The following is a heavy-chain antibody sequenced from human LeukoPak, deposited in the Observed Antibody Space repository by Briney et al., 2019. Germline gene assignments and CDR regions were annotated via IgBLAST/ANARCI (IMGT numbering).Heavy chain of an antibody. CDR2: INHSGST. Sequence: SETLSLTCAVYGGSFSGYYWSWIRQPPGKGLEWIGEINHSGSTNYNPSLKSRVTISVDTSKNQFSLKLSSVTAADTAVYYCARDRGYSSGWYYGGYFDYWGQGTLVTVSS. D-gene: IGHD6-19*01. CDR1: GGSFSGYY. CDR3: ARDRGYSSGWYYGGYFDY. V-gene: IGHV4-34*01. J-gene: IGHJ4*02.